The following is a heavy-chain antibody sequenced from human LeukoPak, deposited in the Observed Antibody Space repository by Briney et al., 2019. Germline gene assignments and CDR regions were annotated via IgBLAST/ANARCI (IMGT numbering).Heavy chain of an antibody. J-gene: IGHJ4*02. CDR3: AREFYTVLTTVVTPLSSGLDY. V-gene: IGHV3-74*01. D-gene: IGHD4-23*01. Sequence: GGSHRLSCAASGFSFSDAWMSWVRQIPGKGLVWVSRINSDGSSTSYADSVKGRFTISRDNAKNTLYLQMNSLRAEDTAVYYCAREFYTVLTTVVTPLSSGLDYWGQGTLVTVSS. CDR1: GFSFSDAW. CDR2: INSDGSST.